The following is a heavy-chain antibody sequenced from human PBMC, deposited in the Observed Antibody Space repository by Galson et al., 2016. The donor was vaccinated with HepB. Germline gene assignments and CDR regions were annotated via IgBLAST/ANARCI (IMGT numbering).Heavy chain of an antibody. CDR3: ARDRRPYYSDSSGYLDYAFHI. V-gene: IGHV4-61*01. D-gene: IGHD3-22*01. CDR2: IYYIVST. J-gene: IGHJ3*02. CDR1: GGSVSSGSYY. Sequence: SETLSLTCTVSGGSVSSGSYYWSWIRQPPGKGLEWIGNIYYIVSTNYNPSLKSRVTISVDTSKNQFSLKLSSVTAADTAVYYCARDRRPYYSDSSGYLDYAFHIWGQGTMVTVSS.